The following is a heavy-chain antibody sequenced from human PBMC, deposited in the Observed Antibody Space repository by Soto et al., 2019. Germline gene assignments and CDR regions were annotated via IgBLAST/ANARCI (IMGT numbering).Heavy chain of an antibody. D-gene: IGHD6-19*01. Sequence: QVQLVESGGDVVQPGRSLRLSCAASGFTFSSYGMHWVRQAPGKGLEWVAVISYDGSNKYYADSVKGRFTISRDNSKNTLYLQMNSLRAEDTAVYYCAKDGGSGWYLGYYFDYWGQGTLVTVSS. CDR1: GFTFSSYG. V-gene: IGHV3-30*18. CDR2: ISYDGSNK. CDR3: AKDGGSGWYLGYYFDY. J-gene: IGHJ4*02.